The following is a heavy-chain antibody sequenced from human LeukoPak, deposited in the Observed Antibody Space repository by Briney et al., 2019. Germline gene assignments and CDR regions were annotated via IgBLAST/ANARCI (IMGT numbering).Heavy chain of an antibody. V-gene: IGHV3-23*01. CDR3: AKGDRGHCTGVKCYPFDY. Sequence: PGGSLRLSCVASGFTYANYAMNWVSQAPGKRLEWVASITGTGGRGGIYYADSVKGRFTISRDNSKNTLFLQMSSLRAEDTAVYHCAKGDRGHCTGVKCYPFDYWGQGTVVTVSS. D-gene: IGHD2-8*02. J-gene: IGHJ4*02. CDR2: ITGTGGRGGI. CDR1: GFTYANYA.